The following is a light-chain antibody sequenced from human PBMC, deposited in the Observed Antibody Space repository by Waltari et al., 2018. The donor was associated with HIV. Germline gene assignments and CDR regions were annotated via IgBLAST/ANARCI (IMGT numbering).Light chain of an antibody. CDR3: QSYDSSLRGHV. CDR1: SSHIGAGFD. CDR2: GNS. V-gene: IGLV1-40*01. Sequence: QSVLTQPPSVSGAPGQRLTISCTGSSSHIGAGFDVHWYQQLPGKAPKVLIYGNSNRPSGVPDRFSGSKSGTSASLAITGLQADDEGDYYCQSYDSSLRGHVFGSGTRVTVL. J-gene: IGLJ1*01.